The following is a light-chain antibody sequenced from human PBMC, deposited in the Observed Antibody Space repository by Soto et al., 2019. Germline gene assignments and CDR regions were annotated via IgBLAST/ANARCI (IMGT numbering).Light chain of an antibody. CDR1: QSVSSY. CDR3: QQHGSSPIT. J-gene: IGKJ5*01. Sequence: EIVLTQSPGTLSLSPGERATLSCRASQSVSSYLAWHQQEPGQTPRLLIYGASSRATGIPDRFSGSGSGTDFTLTISRLEPEDFAVYYCQQHGSSPITFGQGTRLEIK. V-gene: IGKV3-20*01. CDR2: GAS.